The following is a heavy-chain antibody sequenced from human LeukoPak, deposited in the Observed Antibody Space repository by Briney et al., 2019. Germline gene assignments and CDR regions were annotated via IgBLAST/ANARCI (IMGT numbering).Heavy chain of an antibody. CDR1: GGSVSSGSYY. V-gene: IGHV4-61*01. CDR3: AREYYYDSSGEFDY. Sequence: KTSETLSLTCTVSGGSVSSGSYYWSWIRQPPGKGLEWIGYIYYSGSTNYNPSLKSRVTISVDTSKSQFSLKLSSVTAADTAVYYCAREYYYDSSGEFDYWGQGTLVTVSS. CDR2: IYYSGST. D-gene: IGHD3-22*01. J-gene: IGHJ4*02.